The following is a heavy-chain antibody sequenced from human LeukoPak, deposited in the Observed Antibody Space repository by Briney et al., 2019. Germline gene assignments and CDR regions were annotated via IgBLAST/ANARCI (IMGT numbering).Heavy chain of an antibody. Sequence: PSETLSLTCTVSGVSTTSYHWSWIRQPAGKGLEWIGRIHASGTSNYNPSLKSRVTISVDTSKNQFSLKLSSVTAADTAVYYCARSPKLISGPLFAYWGQGTLVTVSS. CDR3: ARSPKLISGPLFAY. V-gene: IGHV4-4*07. CDR2: IHASGTS. CDR1: GVSTTSYH. J-gene: IGHJ4*02. D-gene: IGHD3-3*01.